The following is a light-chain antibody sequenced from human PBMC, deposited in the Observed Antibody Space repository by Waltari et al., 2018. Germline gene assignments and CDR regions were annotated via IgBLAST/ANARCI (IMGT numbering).Light chain of an antibody. CDR3: QQSHLTPT. CDR2: AAS. V-gene: IGKV1-39*01. Sequence: DIQMTQSPPSLSASVGDTVTISCRASQPILNFLNWYQLKPGKAPKLLIYAASTLQSGVPSRFSGSGSGTDFALTITSLQPEDFATYYCQQSHLTPTFGGGTKVQI. CDR1: QPILNF. J-gene: IGKJ4*01.